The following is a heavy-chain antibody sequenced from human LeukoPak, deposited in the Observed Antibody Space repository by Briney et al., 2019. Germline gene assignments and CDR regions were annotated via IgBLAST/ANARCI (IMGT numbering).Heavy chain of an antibody. J-gene: IGHJ4*02. V-gene: IGHV4-39*01. CDR1: GGSISSSSYY. D-gene: IGHD3-10*01. Sequence: PSETLSLTCTVSGGSISSSSYYWGWIRQPPGKGLEWIGSIYYSGSTYYNPSLKSRVTISVDTSKNQFSLKLSSVTAADTAVYYCARHCYGSGSHCQEVFDYWGQGTLVTVSS. CDR3: ARHCYGSGSHCQEVFDY. CDR2: IYYSGST.